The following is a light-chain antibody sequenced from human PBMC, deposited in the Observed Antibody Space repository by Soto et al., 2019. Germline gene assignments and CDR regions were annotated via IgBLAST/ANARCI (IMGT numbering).Light chain of an antibody. CDR2: DVS. V-gene: IGLV2-14*01. CDR3: SSYTSSSTLV. CDR1: SSDVGGYNY. J-gene: IGLJ2*01. Sequence: QSVLTQSASVSGSPGQSITISCTGTSSDVGGYNYVSWYQQHPGKAPKFMIYDVSNRPSGVSNRFSGSKSGNTASLTISGLQDEDEADYYCSSYTSSSTLVFGGGTKLTVL.